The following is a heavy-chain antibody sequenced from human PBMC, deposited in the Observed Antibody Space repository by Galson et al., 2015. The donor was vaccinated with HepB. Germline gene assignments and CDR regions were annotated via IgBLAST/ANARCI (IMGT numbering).Heavy chain of an antibody. V-gene: IGHV4-34*01. CDR3: ARGWYYNYMDV. Sequence: TLSLTCAVYGGAFIDYQWTWLRQTPGKGLEWIGEIHHSGSTNYNPSLRSRVSISVDTIKKQFSLRLSSVSAADMGVYYCARGWYYNYMDVWGKGTTVIVSS. CDR1: GGAFIDYQ. J-gene: IGHJ6*03. D-gene: IGHD3-10*01. CDR2: IHHSGST.